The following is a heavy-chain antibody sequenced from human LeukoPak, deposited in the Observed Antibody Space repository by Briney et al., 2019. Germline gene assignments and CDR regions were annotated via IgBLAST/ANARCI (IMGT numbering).Heavy chain of an antibody. D-gene: IGHD6-6*01. CDR3: ARDRPDGYFDY. CDR1: GLTFNTYW. Sequence: GGSLRLSCLASGLTFNTYWMHWVRQAPGKGLEWVAVISYDGSNKYYADSVKGRFTISRDNSKNTLYLQMNSLRAEDTAVYYCARDRPDGYFDYWGQGTLVTVSS. CDR2: ISYDGSNK. J-gene: IGHJ4*02. V-gene: IGHV3-30-3*01.